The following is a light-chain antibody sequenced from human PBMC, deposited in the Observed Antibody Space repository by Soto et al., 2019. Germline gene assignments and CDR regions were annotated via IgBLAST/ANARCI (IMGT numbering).Light chain of an antibody. V-gene: IGLV2-14*01. CDR1: SSDVGGYNY. J-gene: IGLJ1*01. Sequence: QSALTQPASVSGSARQSITISCTGTSSDVGGYNYVSWYQQYPGKAPKVIIYEVTYRPSGVSNRFSGSKSGNTASLTISGLQAEDEADYYCSSFTNIATYVFGTGTKLTVL. CDR3: SSFTNIATYV. CDR2: EVT.